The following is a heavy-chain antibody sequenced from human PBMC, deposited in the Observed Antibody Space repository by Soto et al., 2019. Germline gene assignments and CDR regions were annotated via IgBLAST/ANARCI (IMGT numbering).Heavy chain of an antibody. V-gene: IGHV4-34*01. Sequence: SETLSLTCAVYGGSFSGYYWSLIRQPPGKGLEWSGEINHSGSTNYNPSLKSRVTISVDTSKNQFSLKLSSVTAADTAVYYCARPRGWNDPPVGYYFEYWGQGTPVTVSS. CDR1: GGSFSGYY. D-gene: IGHD1-1*01. CDR3: ARPRGWNDPPVGYYFEY. CDR2: INHSGST. J-gene: IGHJ4*02.